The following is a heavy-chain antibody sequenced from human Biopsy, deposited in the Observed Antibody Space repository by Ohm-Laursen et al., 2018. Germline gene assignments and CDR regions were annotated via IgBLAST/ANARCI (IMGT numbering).Heavy chain of an antibody. CDR3: ARLWGGYHFHGMDV. CDR2: IYYSGST. CDR1: GGSISSYY. J-gene: IGHJ6*02. Sequence: SETLSLTCTVSGGSISSYYWSWIRQPPGKGLECIGYIYYSGSTNYSPSLKSRVTMSVDTSKNQFSLKLSSVTAADTAVYYCARLWGGYHFHGMDVWGQGTKVTVSS. D-gene: IGHD7-27*01. V-gene: IGHV4-59*08.